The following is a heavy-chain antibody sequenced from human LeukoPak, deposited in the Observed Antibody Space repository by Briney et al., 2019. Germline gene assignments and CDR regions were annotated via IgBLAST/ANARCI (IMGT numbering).Heavy chain of an antibody. CDR2: MNPNSGNT. CDR1: GYTFSNYD. Sequence: ASVKVSCKTSGYTFSNYDINWVRQAPGQGPEWLGWMNPNSGNTGYALQFQGRVTMTRDTPIPTAYMELSGLRSGDTAVYYCARAIRHQLLSDYWGQGTLVTVSS. D-gene: IGHD2-2*01. V-gene: IGHV1-8*01. J-gene: IGHJ4*02. CDR3: ARAIRHQLLSDY.